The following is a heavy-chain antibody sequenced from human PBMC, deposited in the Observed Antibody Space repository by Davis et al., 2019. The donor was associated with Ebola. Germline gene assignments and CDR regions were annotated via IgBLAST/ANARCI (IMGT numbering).Heavy chain of an antibody. Sequence: ASVKVSCKASGYTFTSYGISWVRQAPGQGLEWMGWISAYNGNTNYAQKLQGRVTMTTDTSTSTAYMELRSLRSDDTAVYYCARDWGMVAAAGCFDPWGQGTLVTVSA. J-gene: IGHJ5*02. V-gene: IGHV1-18*01. D-gene: IGHD6-13*01. CDR3: ARDWGMVAAAGCFDP. CDR1: GYTFTSYG. CDR2: ISAYNGNT.